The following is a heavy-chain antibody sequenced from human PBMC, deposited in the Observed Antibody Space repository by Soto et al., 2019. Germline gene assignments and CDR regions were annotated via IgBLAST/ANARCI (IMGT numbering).Heavy chain of an antibody. CDR2: INAGNGNT. Sequence: QVQLVQSGAEEKKPGASVKVSCKASGYTFTSYSMHWVRQAPGQRLEWMGWINAGNGNTKYSQKFQGRVTITRDTSASTACMELSSLRSEDTAVYYCARGLAPTLGPDYWGQGTLVTVSS. V-gene: IGHV1-3*05. CDR3: ARGLAPTLGPDY. D-gene: IGHD2-21*01. J-gene: IGHJ4*02. CDR1: GYTFTSYS.